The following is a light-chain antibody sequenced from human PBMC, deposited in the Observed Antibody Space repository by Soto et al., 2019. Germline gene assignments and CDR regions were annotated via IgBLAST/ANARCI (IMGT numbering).Light chain of an antibody. CDR1: SSDVGGSKY. CDR3: SSYAGRNNFV. J-gene: IGLJ1*01. V-gene: IGLV2-8*01. CDR2: EVN. Sequence: QSALTQPPSASGSPGQSVTISCSGTSSDVGGSKYVSWYQQHPGKAPRLLIYEVNNRPSGVPDRFSGSKSGNTASLTVSGLQAEDEADYYCSSYAGRNNFVFGTGTKLTVL.